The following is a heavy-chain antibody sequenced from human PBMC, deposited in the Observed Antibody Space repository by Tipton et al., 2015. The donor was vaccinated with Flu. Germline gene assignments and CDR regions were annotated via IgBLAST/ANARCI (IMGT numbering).Heavy chain of an antibody. CDR3: SRGECSNYVSEPKNWFDF. CDR1: GDSIGSRYF. D-gene: IGHD4-11*01. Sequence: TLSLTCSVSGDSIGSRYFLGGIRRPPGKGLEWVGNVHQTGSTYYHPSLRSRLTIAVDRPKNQISLRLTSVTAADTAVYFCSRGECSNYVSEPKNWFDFWGQGTLVTVSS. J-gene: IGHJ5*01. CDR2: VHQTGST. V-gene: IGHV4-38-2*01.